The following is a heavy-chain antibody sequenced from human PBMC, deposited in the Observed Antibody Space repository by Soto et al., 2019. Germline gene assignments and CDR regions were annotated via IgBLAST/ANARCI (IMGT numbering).Heavy chain of an antibody. CDR1: GGSISSGYYF. V-gene: IGHV4-31*03. CDR2: ISYSGST. D-gene: IGHD2-21*01. J-gene: IGHJ4*02. Sequence: SETLSLTCSVSGGSISSGYYFCTWIRQRPGEGLEWIGYISYSGSTNYNPSLESRITMSVDTSKNQFSLKLNSVTAADTAVYYCARESDWPRGYFESWGQGIQVT. CDR3: ARESDWPRGYFES.